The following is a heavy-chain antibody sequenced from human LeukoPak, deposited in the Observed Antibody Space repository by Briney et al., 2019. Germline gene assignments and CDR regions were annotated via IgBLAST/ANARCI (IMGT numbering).Heavy chain of an antibody. Sequence: GASVKVSCKASGYSFTGYYIHWVRQAPGQGLEWMGWINPNSGGTNYAQKFQGRVTMTRDTSMSTAYLELSSLRSDDTAVYHCARGVTNGDYGRMLDPWGQGTLVTVSS. J-gene: IGHJ5*02. CDR1: GYSFTGYY. CDR3: ARGVTNGDYGRMLDP. V-gene: IGHV1-2*02. D-gene: IGHD4-17*01. CDR2: INPNSGGT.